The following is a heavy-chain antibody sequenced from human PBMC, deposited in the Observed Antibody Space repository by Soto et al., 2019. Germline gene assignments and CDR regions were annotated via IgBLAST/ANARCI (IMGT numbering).Heavy chain of an antibody. D-gene: IGHD6-6*01. V-gene: IGHV4-39*01. CDR3: ARHYYSSSHYYGMDV. CDR1: WGTMRRSGCY. CDR2: IYYIGST. J-gene: IGHJ6*02. Sequence: SEIHSLRSPASWGTMRRSGCYSTCIPPPPGKGLEWIGSIYYIGSTYYNPSLKSRVTISVDTSKNQLSLKLSSVTAADTAVYYCARHYYSSSHYYGMDVWGEVPTVPGSS.